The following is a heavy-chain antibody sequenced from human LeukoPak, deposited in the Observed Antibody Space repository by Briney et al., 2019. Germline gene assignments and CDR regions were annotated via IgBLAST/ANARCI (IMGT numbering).Heavy chain of an antibody. CDR2: ISRSTSAI. V-gene: IGHV3-48*02. CDR3: ARDPPHSTGPWYYGMDV. J-gene: IGHJ6*02. CDR1: GFTFSSYG. Sequence: PGRSLRLSCAASGFTFSSYGMHWVRQAPGKGQEWVSYISRSTSAIYYADSVKGRFTISRDNAKNSLYLQMNSLRDEDTAVYYCARDPPHSTGPWYYGMDVWGQGTTVTVSS. D-gene: IGHD6-19*01.